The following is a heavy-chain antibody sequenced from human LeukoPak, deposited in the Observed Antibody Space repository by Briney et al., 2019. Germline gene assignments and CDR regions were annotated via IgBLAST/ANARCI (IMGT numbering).Heavy chain of an antibody. D-gene: IGHD6-19*01. CDR3: ARGRFGGIAVAGIDY. CDR1: GYTFTSYY. CDR2: INPSGDST. V-gene: IGHV1-46*01. Sequence: ASVKVSCKASGYTFTSYYMHWVRQAPGQGLEWMGIINPSGDSTSYAQKFQGRVTMTRDTSTSTVYMELSSLRPEDTAVYYCARGRFGGIAVAGIDYWGQGTLVTVSS. J-gene: IGHJ4*02.